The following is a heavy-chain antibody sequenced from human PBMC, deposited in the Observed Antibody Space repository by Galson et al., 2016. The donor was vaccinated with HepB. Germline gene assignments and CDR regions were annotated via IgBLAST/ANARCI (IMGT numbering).Heavy chain of an antibody. CDR1: GFTFSNYG. D-gene: IGHD1-26*01. CDR3: VQGSTAPAV. Sequence: SLRLSCAASGFTFSNYGMTWVRQAPGKGLEVASSTSRSGDSTDYADSVKGRFTISRDNSKNTLSLQMNSLTADDTAIYYCVQGSTAPAVWGKGTTVTVSS. J-gene: IGHJ6*04. CDR2: TSRSGDST. V-gene: IGHV3-23*01.